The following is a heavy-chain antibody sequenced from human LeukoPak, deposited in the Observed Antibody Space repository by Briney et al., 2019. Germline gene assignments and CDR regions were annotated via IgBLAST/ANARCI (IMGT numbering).Heavy chain of an antibody. CDR1: GYTFTSYY. V-gene: IGHV1-46*01. CDR2: VNPSGGST. CDR3: ARDGRGYSYGYNHFDY. Sequence: ASVKVSCKASGYTFTSYYMHWVRQAPGQGLEWMGIVNPSGGSTSYAQKFQGRVTMTRDTSTSTVYMELSSLRSEDTAVYYCARDGRGYSYGYNHFDYWGQGTLVTVSS. D-gene: IGHD5-18*01. J-gene: IGHJ4*02.